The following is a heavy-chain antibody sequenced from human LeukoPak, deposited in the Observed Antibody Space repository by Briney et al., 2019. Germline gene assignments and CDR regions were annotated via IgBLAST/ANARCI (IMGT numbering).Heavy chain of an antibody. V-gene: IGHV4-59*08. J-gene: IGHJ5*02. CDR3: ARQGGSWYSNWFDP. CDR1: GGSISSYY. D-gene: IGHD6-13*01. CDR2: IYYSGST. Sequence: SETLSLTCTVSGGSISSYYWSWIRQPPGKGLEWIGYIYYSGSTNYNPSLKSRVTISVDTSKNQFSLKLSSVTAADTAVYYCARQGGSWYSNWFDPWGQGTLVTVSS.